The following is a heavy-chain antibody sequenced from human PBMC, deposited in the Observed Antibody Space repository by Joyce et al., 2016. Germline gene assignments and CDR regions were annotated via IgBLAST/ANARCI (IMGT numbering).Heavy chain of an antibody. V-gene: IGHV3-15*01. Sequence: EVQLVESGGGLVKPGGSFRLSCAASGFSFRNAWVTWVRQAPGKGLAWVGRVKRKSQGGTTDYAAPVKGRFTISRDDSRDTAYLQMNSLKSEDTGVYFCVTGLCIGTACHWDDAFDVWGQGTMVTVSS. CDR2: VKRKSQGGTT. J-gene: IGHJ3*01. D-gene: IGHD2-2*01. CDR3: VTGLCIGTACHWDDAFDV. CDR1: GFSFRNAW.